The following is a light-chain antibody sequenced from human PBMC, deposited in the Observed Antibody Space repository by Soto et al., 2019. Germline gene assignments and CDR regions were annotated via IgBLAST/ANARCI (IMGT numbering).Light chain of an antibody. Sequence: EIVMTQSPATLSVSPGEIATLSGRASQRVSSNLAGYQQKPGQAPGLLIYGASTSATGIPASFSGSGSATEFTLTISSLQSEDCAVYYCQQYNNWPLTFGGGTQGELK. CDR1: QRVSSN. CDR3: QQYNNWPLT. CDR2: GAS. V-gene: IGKV3-15*01. J-gene: IGKJ4*01.